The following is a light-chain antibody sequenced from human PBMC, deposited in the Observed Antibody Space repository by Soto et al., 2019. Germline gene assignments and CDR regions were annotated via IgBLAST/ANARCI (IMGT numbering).Light chain of an antibody. CDR3: MQSIELPRT. V-gene: IGKV2D-29*01. CDR2: AAS. CDR1: QSLLQSDGNTY. Sequence: IVMNKTPLSLYVTPGQPASIPCKSSQSLLQSDGNTYLYWFLQKPGQPPHLLIYAASNRFSGVPDRCSGSGSGTEFTLKISRVEAEDVGVYYCMQSIELPRTFGQGTKVDIK. J-gene: IGKJ1*01.